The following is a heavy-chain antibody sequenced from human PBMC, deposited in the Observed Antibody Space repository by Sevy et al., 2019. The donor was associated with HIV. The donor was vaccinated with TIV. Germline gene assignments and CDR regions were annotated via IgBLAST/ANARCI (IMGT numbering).Heavy chain of an antibody. J-gene: IGHJ4*02. CDR3: ARDLPPSATTVAHFDY. D-gene: IGHD4-17*01. CDR1: GFPFSSYE. Sequence: GGSVRLSCTASGFPFSSYEMNWVRQAPGKGVEWVSYITNSGSTKYYSDSVKGRFTISRDNAKNSLYLQMNNLRAEDTAVYYCARDLPPSATTVAHFDYWGRGTLVTVSS. V-gene: IGHV3-48*03. CDR2: ITNSGSTK.